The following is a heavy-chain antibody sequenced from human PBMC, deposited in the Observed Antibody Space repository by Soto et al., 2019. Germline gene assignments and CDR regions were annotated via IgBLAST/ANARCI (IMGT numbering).Heavy chain of an antibody. CDR1: GFTFSSYG. V-gene: IGHV3-33*01. CDR3: ARDSIPQQLTGYYGMDV. J-gene: IGHJ6*02. D-gene: IGHD6-13*01. CDR2: IWYDGSNK. Sequence: QVQLVESGGGVVQPGRSLRLSCAASGFTFSSYGMHWVRQAPGKGLEWVAVIWYDGSNKYYADSVKGRFTISRDNSKNTLYLQMNSLRAEDTAVYYCARDSIPQQLTGYYGMDVWGQGTTVTVSS.